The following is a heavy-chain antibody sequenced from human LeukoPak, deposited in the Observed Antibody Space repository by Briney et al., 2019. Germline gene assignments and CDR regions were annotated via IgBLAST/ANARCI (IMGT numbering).Heavy chain of an antibody. CDR3: AKEGYSGYVYYFDY. D-gene: IGHD5-12*01. CDR1: GFTFSNYG. V-gene: IGHV3-23*01. Sequence: GGSLRLSCAASGFTFSNYGMHWVRQAPGKGLEWVSAISGSGGSTYYADSVKGRFTISRDNSKNTLYLQMNSLRAEDTAVYYCAKEGYSGYVYYFDYWGQGTLVTVSS. J-gene: IGHJ4*02. CDR2: ISGSGGST.